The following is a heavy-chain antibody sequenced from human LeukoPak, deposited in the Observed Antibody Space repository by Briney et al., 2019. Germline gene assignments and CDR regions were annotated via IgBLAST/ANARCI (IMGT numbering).Heavy chain of an antibody. CDR1: GFTFGDYA. D-gene: IGHD6-19*01. V-gene: IGHV3-49*04. J-gene: IGHJ4*02. CDR2: IRSKACGGTT. CDR3: TRSAGYSSGWYHDY. Sequence: GGSVRLPCTASGFTFGDYAMSGVREARGRGRVGLGYIRSKACGGTTEYAASVKGRFTISRDDSKSIAYLQMNSLKTEDTAVYYCTRSAGYSSGWYHDYWGQGTLVTVSS.